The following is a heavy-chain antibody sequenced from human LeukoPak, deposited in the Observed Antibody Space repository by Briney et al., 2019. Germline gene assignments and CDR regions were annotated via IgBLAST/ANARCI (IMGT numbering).Heavy chain of an antibody. CDR2: INPNSGGT. Sequence: ASVKVSCKASGYTFTGYYMHWVRQASGQGLEWMGWINPNSGGTNYAQKFQGWVTMTRDTSISTAYMELSRLRSDDTAVYYCARDSPVYCSSTSCPPKGYYGMDVWGQGTTVTVSS. J-gene: IGHJ6*02. D-gene: IGHD2-2*01. CDR3: ARDSPVYCSSTSCPPKGYYGMDV. CDR1: GYTFTGYY. V-gene: IGHV1-2*04.